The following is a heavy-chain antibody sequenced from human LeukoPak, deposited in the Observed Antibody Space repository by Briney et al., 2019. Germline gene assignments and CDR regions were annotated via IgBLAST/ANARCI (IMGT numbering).Heavy chain of an antibody. CDR2: IIPIFGTA. Sequence: SVKVSCKASGGTFSSYAISWVRQAPGQGLEWMGGIIPIFGTANYAQKSQDRVTITADKSTSTAYMELSSLRFEDTAVYYCAGDARDKRGGYYMDVWGKGTTVTVSS. CDR3: AGDARDKRGGYYMDV. D-gene: IGHD3-16*01. CDR1: GGTFSSYA. V-gene: IGHV1-69*06. J-gene: IGHJ6*03.